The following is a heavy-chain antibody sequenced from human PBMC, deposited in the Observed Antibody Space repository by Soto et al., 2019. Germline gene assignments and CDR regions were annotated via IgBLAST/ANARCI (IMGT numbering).Heavy chain of an antibody. CDR1: GGSISSGGYY. V-gene: IGHV4-31*03. D-gene: IGHD3-3*01. J-gene: IGHJ3*02. CDR3: ATIFGVVVGPAEAHAFDI. CDR2: IYYSGST. Sequence: QVQLQESGPGLVKPSQTLSLTCTVSGGSISSGGYYWSWIRQHPGKGLEWIGYIYYSGSTYYNPSLEGRVTISVDTSKNQFSLKMSSVTAADTAVYYCATIFGVVVGPAEAHAFDIWGQGTMVTVSS.